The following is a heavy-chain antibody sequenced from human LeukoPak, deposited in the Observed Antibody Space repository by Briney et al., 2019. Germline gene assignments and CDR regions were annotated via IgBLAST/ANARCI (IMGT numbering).Heavy chain of an antibody. V-gene: IGHV3-11*01. D-gene: IGHD3-10*01. Sequence: PGGSLRLSCAASGFTFSDYYMSWIRQAPGKGLEWVSYISSSGSTIYYADSVKGRFTISRDNAKNSLYLQMNSLRAEDTAVYYCARGWTMVRGVIMTVGWFDPWGQGTLVTVSS. CDR1: GFTFSDYY. CDR3: ARGWTMVRGVIMTVGWFDP. CDR2: ISSSGSTI. J-gene: IGHJ5*02.